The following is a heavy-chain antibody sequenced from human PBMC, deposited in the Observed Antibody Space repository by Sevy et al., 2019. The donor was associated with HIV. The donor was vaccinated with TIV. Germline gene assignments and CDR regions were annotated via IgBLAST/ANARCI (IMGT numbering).Heavy chain of an antibody. Sequence: SETLSLTCTVSGGSISSYYWSWIRQPPGKGLEWIGYIYYSGSTNYNPSLKSRVTISVDTSKNQFSLKLSSVTAADTAVYYCARTFGKSSSFWDFDYWGQGTLVTVS. D-gene: IGHD6-13*01. CDR1: GGSISSYY. CDR3: ARTFGKSSSFWDFDY. V-gene: IGHV4-59*12. J-gene: IGHJ4*02. CDR2: IYYSGST.